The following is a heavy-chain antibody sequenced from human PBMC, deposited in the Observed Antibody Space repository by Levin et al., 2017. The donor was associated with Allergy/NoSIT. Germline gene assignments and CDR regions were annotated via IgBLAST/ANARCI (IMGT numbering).Heavy chain of an antibody. CDR1: GGSISSGGYY. Sequence: SETLSLTCTVSGGSISSGGYYWSWIRQHPGKGLEWIGYIYYSGSTYYNPSLKSRVTISVDTSKNQFSLKLSSVTAADTAVYYCARGDRLSGDYWGQGTLVTVSS. CDR3: ARGDRLSGDY. D-gene: IGHD1-26*01. J-gene: IGHJ4*02. CDR2: IYYSGST. V-gene: IGHV4-31*03.